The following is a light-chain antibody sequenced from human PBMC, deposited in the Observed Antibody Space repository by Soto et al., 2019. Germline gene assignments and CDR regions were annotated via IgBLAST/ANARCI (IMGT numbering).Light chain of an antibody. CDR2: GVS. J-gene: IGKJ3*01. Sequence: EIVMTQSPATLSVSPGERATLSCRASQSVGNNLAWYQQKPGQAPSLLLYGVSTRATGIPTRFSGSGSGTEFTLTINSLQSEDFAIYYCQQYNNWPRTFGPGTKVDFK. CDR1: QSVGNN. CDR3: QQYNNWPRT. V-gene: IGKV3D-15*01.